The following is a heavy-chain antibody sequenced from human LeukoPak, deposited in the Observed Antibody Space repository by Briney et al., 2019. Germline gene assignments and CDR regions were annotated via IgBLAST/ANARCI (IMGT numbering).Heavy chain of an antibody. Sequence: PSETLSLTCTVSGGSISSGGYYWSWIRQPPGKGLEWIGYIYHSGSTYYNPSLRSRVTISVDRSKNQFSLKLSSVTAADTAVYYCARVGLISSSWYQVDPWGQGTLVTVSS. J-gene: IGHJ5*02. V-gene: IGHV4-30-2*01. CDR3: ARVGLISSSWYQVDP. CDR2: IYHSGST. D-gene: IGHD6-13*01. CDR1: GGSISSGGYY.